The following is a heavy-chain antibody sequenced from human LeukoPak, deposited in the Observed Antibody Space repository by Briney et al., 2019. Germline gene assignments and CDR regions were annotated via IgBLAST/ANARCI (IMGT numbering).Heavy chain of an antibody. CDR3: ARVSISLFGVVTAHFDS. CDR1: GGSFSGSY. CDR2: INLSGST. J-gene: IGHJ4*02. Sequence: SETLSLTCGVSGGSFSGSYWGWIRQPPGKGLEWIGAINLSGSTNYNSSLTSRVTISPDTSKNQFSLNLRSVTTADTAVYYCARVSISLFGVVTAHFDSWGQGTLVAVSS. D-gene: IGHD3-3*01. V-gene: IGHV4-34*01.